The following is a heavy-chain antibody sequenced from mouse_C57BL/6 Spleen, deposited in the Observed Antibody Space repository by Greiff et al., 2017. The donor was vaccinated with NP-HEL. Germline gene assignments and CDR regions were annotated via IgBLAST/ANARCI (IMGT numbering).Heavy chain of an antibody. Sequence: VQLQQSGAELMKPGASVKLSCKATGYTFTGYWIEWVKQRPGHGLEWIGEILPGSGSTNYNEKFKGKAPFTADTSSNTAYMQLSSLTTEDSAIYYCARRGDLYYDYDGGFAYWGQGTLVTVSA. V-gene: IGHV1-9*01. CDR3: ARRGDLYYDYDGGFAY. CDR1: GYTFTGYW. J-gene: IGHJ3*01. D-gene: IGHD2-4*01. CDR2: ILPGSGST.